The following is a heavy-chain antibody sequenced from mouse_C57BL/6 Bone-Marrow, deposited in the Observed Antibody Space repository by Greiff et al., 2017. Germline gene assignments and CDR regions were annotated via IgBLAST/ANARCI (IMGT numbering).Heavy chain of an antibody. CDR2: IDPSDSYT. Sequence: VQLQQPGAELVRPGTSVKLSCKASGYTFTSYWMHWVKQRPGQGLEWIGVIDPSDSYTNYNQKFKGKATLTVDTSSSTAYMQLSSLTSEDSAVYYCARGFITTVVAPPWFAYWAKGLWSLSLQ. CDR3: ARGFITTVVAPPWFAY. J-gene: IGHJ3*01. V-gene: IGHV1-59*01. CDR1: GYTFTSYW. D-gene: IGHD1-1*01.